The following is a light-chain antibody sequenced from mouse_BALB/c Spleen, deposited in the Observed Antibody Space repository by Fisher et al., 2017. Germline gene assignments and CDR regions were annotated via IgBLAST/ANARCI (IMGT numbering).Light chain of an antibody. CDR3: QQWSSNPLT. CDR2: YTS. CDR1: QGISNY. J-gene: IGKJ5*01. V-gene: IGKV10-94*01. Sequence: DIVITQTTSSLSASLGDRVTISCSASQGISNYLNWYQQKPDGTVKLLIYYTSSLHSGVPSRFSGSGSGNSYSLTISSMEAEDAATYYCQQWSSNPLTFGAGTKLELK.